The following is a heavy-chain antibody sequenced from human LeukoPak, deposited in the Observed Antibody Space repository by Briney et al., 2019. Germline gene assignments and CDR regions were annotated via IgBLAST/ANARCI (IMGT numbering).Heavy chain of an antibody. CDR2: IYHDGST. Sequence: SETLSLTCAVSGGSISSNNWWIWVRQSPEKGLEWIGEIYHDGSTNYNPSLKSRVTISMDKSKNQFSLKLSSVTAADTAVYYCARLPRSRSSGFDPWGQGTLVTVFS. D-gene: IGHD6-13*01. CDR3: ARLPRSRSSGFDP. V-gene: IGHV4-4*02. J-gene: IGHJ5*02. CDR1: GGSISSNNW.